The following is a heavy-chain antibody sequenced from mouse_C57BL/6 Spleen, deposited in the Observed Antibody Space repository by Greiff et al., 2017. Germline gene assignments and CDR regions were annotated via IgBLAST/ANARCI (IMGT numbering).Heavy chain of an antibody. Sequence: EVMLVESGGGLVKPGGSLKLSCAASGFTFSSYAMSWVRQTPEKRLEWVATISDGGSYTYYPDNVKGRFTISRDNAKNNQYLQMSHLKSEDTAIYYCARDQGWLLRGCAYWGQGTLVTVSA. CDR2: ISDGGSYT. V-gene: IGHV5-4*01. J-gene: IGHJ3*01. CDR3: ARDQGWLLRGCAY. D-gene: IGHD2-3*01. CDR1: GFTFSSYA.